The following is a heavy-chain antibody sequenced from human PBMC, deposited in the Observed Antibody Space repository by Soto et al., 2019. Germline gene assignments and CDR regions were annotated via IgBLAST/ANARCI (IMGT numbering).Heavy chain of an antibody. D-gene: IGHD3-10*01. Sequence: SETLSLTCTVSGGSISSGGYYWSWIRQHPGKGLEWIGYIYYSGSTYYNPSLKSRVTISVDTSKNQFSLKLSSVTAADTAVYYCARGGEEITMVRGVIGAFDIWGQGTMVTVSS. CDR3: ARGGEEITMVRGVIGAFDI. V-gene: IGHV4-31*03. CDR1: GGSISSGGYY. J-gene: IGHJ3*02. CDR2: IYYSGST.